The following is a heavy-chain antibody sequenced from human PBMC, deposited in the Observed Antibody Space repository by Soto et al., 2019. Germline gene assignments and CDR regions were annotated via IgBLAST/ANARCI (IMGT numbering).Heavy chain of an antibody. CDR1: GFTFSSYD. Sequence: EVQLVESGGGLVQPRGSLRLSCAASGFTFSSYDMHWVRQATGKGLEWVSAIGTAGDTYYPGSVKGRFTISRENAKNSLYLQMNSLRAEDTAVYYCARRGGYDPNLGDYYFDYWGQGTLVTVSS. D-gene: IGHD3-16*01. CDR3: ARRGGYDPNLGDYYFDY. CDR2: IGTAGDT. V-gene: IGHV3-13*01. J-gene: IGHJ4*02.